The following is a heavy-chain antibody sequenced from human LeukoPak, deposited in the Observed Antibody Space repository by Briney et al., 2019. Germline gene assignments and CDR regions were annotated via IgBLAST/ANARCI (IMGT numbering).Heavy chain of an antibody. Sequence: GASVKVSCKASGYTFTSYGISWVRQAPGQGLEWMGWISAYNGNTNYAQKLQGRVTMTTDTSTSTAYMELRSLRSDDTAVYYCARDTVSYYDSTILGSFDYWGQGTLVTVSS. CDR3: ARDTVSYYDSTILGSFDY. CDR1: GYTFTSYG. D-gene: IGHD3-22*01. J-gene: IGHJ4*02. CDR2: ISAYNGNT. V-gene: IGHV1-18*01.